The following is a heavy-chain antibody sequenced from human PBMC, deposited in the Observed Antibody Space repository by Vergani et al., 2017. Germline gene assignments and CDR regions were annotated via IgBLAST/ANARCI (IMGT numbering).Heavy chain of an antibody. J-gene: IGHJ3*01. CDR2: IYVSGIT. CDR1: GASINNDFYY. CDR3: ARDNKQLRPRSCDL. D-gene: IGHD4-23*01. Sequence: QLQESGPGLVKPSATLSLTCSVSGASINNDFYYWHWIRQPAGKGLEWIGRIYVSGITDYNSSLQSRVSMSVDTSKNQFSLTLTSVTAADTAVYYCARDNKQLRPRSCDLWGQGTMVTVSS. V-gene: IGHV4-61*02.